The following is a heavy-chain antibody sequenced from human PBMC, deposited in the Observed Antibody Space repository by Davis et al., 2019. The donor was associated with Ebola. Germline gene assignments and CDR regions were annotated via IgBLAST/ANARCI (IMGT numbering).Heavy chain of an antibody. Sequence: ASVKVSCKASGYTSISYVISWVRQPPGQGLEWMGWISPYSGNTNYPQILQGRVTMTTDTSTGTAYMELRSLRSDDTAVYFCARTRIVGTTTTASDIWGQGTKVTVSS. CDR1: GYTSISYV. D-gene: IGHD1-26*01. CDR2: ISPYSGNT. CDR3: ARTRIVGTTTTASDI. V-gene: IGHV1-18*01. J-gene: IGHJ3*02.